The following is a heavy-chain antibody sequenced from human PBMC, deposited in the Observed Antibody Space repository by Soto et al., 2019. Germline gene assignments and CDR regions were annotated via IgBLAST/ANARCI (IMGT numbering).Heavy chain of an antibody. D-gene: IGHD2-15*01. Sequence: GGSLRLSCAASGFTFSSYGMHWVRQAPGKGLEWVAVIWYDGSNKYYADSVKGRFTISRDNSKNTLYLQMNSLRAEDTAVYYCARDEPYCSGGSCYSDYYYYMDVWGKGTTVTVSS. CDR2: IWYDGSNK. J-gene: IGHJ6*03. CDR1: GFTFSSYG. V-gene: IGHV3-33*01. CDR3: ARDEPYCSGGSCYSDYYYYMDV.